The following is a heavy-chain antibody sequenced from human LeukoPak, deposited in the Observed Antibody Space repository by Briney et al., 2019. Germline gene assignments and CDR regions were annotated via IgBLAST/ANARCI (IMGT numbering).Heavy chain of an antibody. CDR1: GGSISSSSHY. Sequence: PSETLSLTCTVSGGSISSSSHYWDWIRQPPGKGLEWIGGIYYSGSTDYNPSLQSRVTISADTSKNQFSLRLSSVTAADTAVYYCAREAVTPGGNWFDPWGQGTLVTVSS. CDR2: IYYSGST. D-gene: IGHD3-10*01. J-gene: IGHJ5*02. CDR3: AREAVTPGGNWFDP. V-gene: IGHV4-39*02.